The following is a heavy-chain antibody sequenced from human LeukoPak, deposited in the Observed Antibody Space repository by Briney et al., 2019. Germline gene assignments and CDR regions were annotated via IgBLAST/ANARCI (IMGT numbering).Heavy chain of an antibody. CDR3: ARGSMTTVVTENWFDP. CDR1: GGTFSSYA. J-gene: IGHJ5*02. Sequence: SVKVSCKASGGTFSSYAISWVRQAPGQGLEWMGRIIPILGIANYARKFQGRVTITADKSTSTAYMELSSLRSEDTAVYYCARGSMTTVVTENWFDPWGQGTLVTVSS. D-gene: IGHD4-23*01. V-gene: IGHV1-69*04. CDR2: IIPILGIA.